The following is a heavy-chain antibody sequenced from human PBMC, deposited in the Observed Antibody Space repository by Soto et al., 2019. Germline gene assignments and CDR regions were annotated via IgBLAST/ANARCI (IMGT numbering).Heavy chain of an antibody. Sequence: VQLVESGGGVVQPGRSLRLSCAASGFTFSSYGMHWVRQAPGKGLEWVSFISYDGSNKFYADSVKGRFAISRDNSKNTVYLQMNSLRAEDTAVYYCARDRSMIVVVPGYWGQGTLVTVSS. CDR3: ARDRSMIVVVPGY. J-gene: IGHJ4*02. V-gene: IGHV3-30*09. D-gene: IGHD3-22*01. CDR1: GFTFSSYG. CDR2: ISYDGSNK.